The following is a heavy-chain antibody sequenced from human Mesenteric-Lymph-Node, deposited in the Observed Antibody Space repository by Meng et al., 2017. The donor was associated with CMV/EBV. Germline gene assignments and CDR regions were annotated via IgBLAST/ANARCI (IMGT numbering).Heavy chain of an antibody. J-gene: IGHJ6*02. D-gene: IGHD6-13*01. Sequence: GGSLRLSCAASGFTFSSYAMSWVRQAPGKGLEWVSGISGGRGITQYAYADSVKGQFTISRDNSKNTLYLQMNSLRAEDTAVYFCARALGYHSSWYVQGGYFGMDVWGQGTTVTVSS. V-gene: IGHV3-23*01. CDR2: ISGGRGIT. CDR3: ARALGYHSSWYVQGGYFGMDV. CDR1: GFTFSSYA.